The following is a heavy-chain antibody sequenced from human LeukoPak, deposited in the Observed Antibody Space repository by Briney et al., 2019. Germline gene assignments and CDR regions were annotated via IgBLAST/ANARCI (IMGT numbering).Heavy chain of an antibody. J-gene: IGHJ4*02. CDR3: AKDRHFAHLGGPYYFDY. CDR2: VSSSGENT. Sequence: GGTLRLSCAASDFTFSSSGMTWVRQAPGKGLEWVSTVSSSGENTYYADSVKGRFTISRDNSKNTLYLQMNSLRAEDTAVYYCAKDRHFAHLGGPYYFDYWGQGTLVTVSS. V-gene: IGHV3-23*01. D-gene: IGHD3-16*01. CDR1: DFTFSSSG.